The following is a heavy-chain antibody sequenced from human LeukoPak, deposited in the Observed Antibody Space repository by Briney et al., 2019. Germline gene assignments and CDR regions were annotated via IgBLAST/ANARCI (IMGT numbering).Heavy chain of an antibody. Sequence: GGSLRLSCTASGFTFGDYAMSWVRQAPGKGLEWVGFIRSKAYGGTTEYAASVKGRFTISRDDSKRIAYLQMNSLKTEDTAVYYCTRELTSRSSYLVEYYFDYWAREPWSPSPQ. CDR2: IRSKAYGGTT. CDR1: GFTFGDYA. J-gene: IGHJ4*02. CDR3: TRELTSRSSYLVEYYFDY. V-gene: IGHV3-49*04. D-gene: IGHD6-13*01.